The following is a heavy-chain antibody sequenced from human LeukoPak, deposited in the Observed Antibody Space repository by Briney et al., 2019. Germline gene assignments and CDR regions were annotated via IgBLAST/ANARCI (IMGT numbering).Heavy chain of an antibody. Sequence: ASVKVSCKASGYTFASYGISWLRQAPGQGLEWVGWVSAHSGNTKYAERVQGRASMTADTSTSAAYMELRSLRSDDTALYYCARVSCGYNCHYAMDVWGQGTTVTVSS. CDR3: ARVSCGYNCHYAMDV. CDR1: GYTFASYG. D-gene: IGHD5-18*01. CDR2: VSAHSGNT. V-gene: IGHV1-18*01. J-gene: IGHJ6*02.